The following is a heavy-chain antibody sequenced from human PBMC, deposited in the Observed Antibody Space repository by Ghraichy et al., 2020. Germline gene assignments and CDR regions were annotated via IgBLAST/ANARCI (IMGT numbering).Heavy chain of an antibody. CDR2: ISSSNTYS. CDR3: ARSSAFMVRGSQVLGYFGMDV. CDR1: TITFNDYY. D-gene: IGHD3-10*01. V-gene: IGHV3-11*06. J-gene: IGHJ6*02. Sequence: LSLTCTASTITFNDYYMTWIRQAPGKGLEWVSYISSSNTYSNYADSVKGRFAVSRDNAKNSLYLQMSSLRVEDTAVYYCARSSAFMVRGSQVLGYFGMDVWGQGTTVTVSS.